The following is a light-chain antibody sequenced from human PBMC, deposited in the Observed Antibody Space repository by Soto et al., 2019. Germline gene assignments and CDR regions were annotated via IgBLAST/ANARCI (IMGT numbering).Light chain of an antibody. Sequence: EIVLTQSPATLSLSPGERATLSCRASQSVRSYLAWYQQKPGQAPRLLIYDASNRATGIPARFSGSGSGTDITLTISSLEPEDFAVYYCQQRSSWPPTFGGGTKVEIK. V-gene: IGKV3-11*01. J-gene: IGKJ4*01. CDR2: DAS. CDR3: QQRSSWPPT. CDR1: QSVRSY.